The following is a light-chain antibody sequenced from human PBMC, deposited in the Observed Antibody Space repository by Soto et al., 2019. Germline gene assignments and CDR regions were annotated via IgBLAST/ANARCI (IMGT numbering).Light chain of an antibody. J-gene: IGKJ4*01. CDR2: GAS. Sequence: EVVMTQSPATLSVSPGERATLSCRASHSVSSNLAWYEQKPGQAPRLLLYGASTRSTGIPARFSRSWSGTDLTLTIRGLQSEDFAGFYCLQFNNWLPLAFGGGTKVEIK. CDR3: LQFNNWLPLA. CDR1: HSVSSN. V-gene: IGKV3-15*01.